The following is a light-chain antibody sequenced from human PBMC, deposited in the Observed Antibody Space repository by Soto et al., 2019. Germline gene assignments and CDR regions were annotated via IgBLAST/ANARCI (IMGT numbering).Light chain of an antibody. CDR3: MQGLQTPLT. CDR2: LGS. CDR1: QSLLHRNGNYY. Sequence: DIVMTQAPVSLSVTPGEPASISCRSSQSLLHRNGNYYLNWFLQKPGQSPQLLIYLGSNRASGVPDRFSGSALDTYFTLKISRVEVEDVGVYYCMQGLQTPLTFAGGTKLEIQ. V-gene: IGKV2-28*01. J-gene: IGKJ4*01.